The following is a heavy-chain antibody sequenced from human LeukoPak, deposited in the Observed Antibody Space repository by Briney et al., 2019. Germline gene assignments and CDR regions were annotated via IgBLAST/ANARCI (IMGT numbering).Heavy chain of an antibody. J-gene: IGHJ6*02. CDR2: IYYSGST. D-gene: IGHD3-3*01. Sequence: ASETLSLTCTVSGGSMSPYHWGWIRQPPGKGLEWIGYIYYSGSTNYSPSLKSRVTISVDTSKNQFSLKLSSVTAADTAVYYCARHNYDFWSGYSQEYYYYGMDVWGQGTTVTVSS. CDR3: ARHNYDFWSGYSQEYYYYGMDV. V-gene: IGHV4-59*08. CDR1: GGSMSPYH.